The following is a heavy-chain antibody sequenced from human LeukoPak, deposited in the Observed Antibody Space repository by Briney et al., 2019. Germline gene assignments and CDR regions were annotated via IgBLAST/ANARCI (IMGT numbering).Heavy chain of an antibody. CDR3: TTVSLIYSGYDWYIDY. CDR1: VFTYSNAW. J-gene: IGHJ4*02. CDR2: IKSKTDGGTT. V-gene: IGHV3-15*01. Sequence: GGSLRLSRAASVFTYSNAWMSWVRQAPGKGLEWVGRIKSKTDGGTTDYAPPVKGRFTISRDDSKNTLYLQMNSLKTEDTAVYYCTTVSLIYSGYDWYIDYWGQGTLVTVSS. D-gene: IGHD5-12*01.